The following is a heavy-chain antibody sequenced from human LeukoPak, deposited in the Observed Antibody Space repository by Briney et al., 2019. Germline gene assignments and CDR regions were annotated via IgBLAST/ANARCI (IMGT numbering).Heavy chain of an antibody. CDR3: AREYSGSPVSAFDI. V-gene: IGHV3-21*01. Sequence: PGGSLRLSCAASGFTFSSYDINGVRQAPGKGLEGVSSISRSTSHIYYADSVKGRFTISRDNAKNSLYPQMDSLRDDDTAVYYCAREYSGSPVSAFDIWGQGTMVTVSS. CDR1: GFTFSSYD. J-gene: IGHJ3*02. D-gene: IGHD1-26*01. CDR2: ISRSTSHI.